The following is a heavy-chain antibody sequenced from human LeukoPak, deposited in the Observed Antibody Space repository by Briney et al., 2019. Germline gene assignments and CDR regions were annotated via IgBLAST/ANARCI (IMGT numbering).Heavy chain of an antibody. Sequence: SETLSLTCTVSGDSISSYYWSWIRQPPGKGLEWIGYIYTSESTNYNPSLKSRVTISVDTSKNQFSLKLSSVTAADTAVYYCARQRIEYDFWSETLEYYFDYWGQGTLVTVSS. CDR1: GDSISSYY. CDR2: IYTSEST. J-gene: IGHJ4*02. D-gene: IGHD3-3*01. V-gene: IGHV4-4*09. CDR3: ARQRIEYDFWSETLEYYFDY.